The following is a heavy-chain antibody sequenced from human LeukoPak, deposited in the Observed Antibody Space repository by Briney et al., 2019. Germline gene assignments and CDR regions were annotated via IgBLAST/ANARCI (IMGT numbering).Heavy chain of an antibody. CDR2: IDPNNGGT. V-gene: IGHV1-2*02. CDR1: GYTFTDYY. D-gene: IGHD6-6*01. CDR3: ATLLKAALDY. J-gene: IGHJ4*02. Sequence: ASVKVSCKASGYTFTDYYMHWVRQAPGQGLEWMAWIDPNNGGTNYAQKFQGRVTMTRDTSINTAYMELSRLRSDDTAVYYCATLLKAALDYWGQGTLVTVSS.